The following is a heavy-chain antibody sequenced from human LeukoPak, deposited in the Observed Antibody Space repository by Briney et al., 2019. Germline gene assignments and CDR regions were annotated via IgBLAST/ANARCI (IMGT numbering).Heavy chain of an antibody. V-gene: IGHV3-21*01. Sequence: GGSLRLSCAASGFTFSNFAMSWVRQAPGKGLQWVSTISGSSSYIYYADSVKGRFTISRDNAKNSLYLQMNSLRAEDTAVYYCARDIRGYWGQGTLVTVSS. CDR3: ARDIRGY. CDR2: ISGSSSYI. CDR1: GFTFSNFA. J-gene: IGHJ4*02. D-gene: IGHD3-10*01.